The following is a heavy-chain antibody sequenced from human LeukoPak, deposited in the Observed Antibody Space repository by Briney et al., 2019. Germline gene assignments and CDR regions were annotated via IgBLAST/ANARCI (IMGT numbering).Heavy chain of an antibody. J-gene: IGHJ4*02. V-gene: IGHV3-53*01. Sequence: GGSLRLSCAASGFTVSSNYMSWVRQAPGKGLEWVSVIYSGGSTYYADSVKGRFTISRDNSKNTLYLQMNSLRAEDTAVYYCARGRLGCSGGSCHPDYWGQGTLDTVSS. D-gene: IGHD2-15*01. CDR2: IYSGGST. CDR1: GFTVSSNY. CDR3: ARGRLGCSGGSCHPDY.